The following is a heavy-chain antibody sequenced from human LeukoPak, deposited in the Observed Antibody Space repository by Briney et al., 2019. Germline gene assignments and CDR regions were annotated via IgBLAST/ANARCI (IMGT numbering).Heavy chain of an antibody. V-gene: IGHV1-69*04. D-gene: IGHD6-25*01. CDR2: INPILDIS. CDR3: AREKWSSSGWMTN. J-gene: IGHJ4*02. CDR1: GGTLSSYA. Sequence: ASVKVSCKASGGTLSSYAISWLRQAPGQGLEWMGRINPILDISNYAQKFQDRVTITADKFSATVYMELSSLRSEDTAIYYCAREKWSSSGWMTNWGQGTLAAVSS.